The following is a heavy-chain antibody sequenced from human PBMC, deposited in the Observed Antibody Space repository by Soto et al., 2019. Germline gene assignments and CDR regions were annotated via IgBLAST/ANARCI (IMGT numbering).Heavy chain of an antibody. D-gene: IGHD3-16*01. Sequence: PGESLKISCKGSVYSFTSYWISWVRQMPGKGLEWMGRIDPSDSYTNYSPSFQGHVTISADKSISTAYLQWSSLKASDTAMYYCASRRGGTKTAYYYYGMDVWGQGTTVTVSS. CDR3: ASRRGGTKTAYYYYGMDV. J-gene: IGHJ6*02. CDR2: IDPSDSYT. V-gene: IGHV5-10-1*01. CDR1: VYSFTSYW.